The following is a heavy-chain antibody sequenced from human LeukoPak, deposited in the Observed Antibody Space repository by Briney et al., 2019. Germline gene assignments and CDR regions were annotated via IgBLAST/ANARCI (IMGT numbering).Heavy chain of an antibody. CDR3: ARVTRDSSSWYSHYHYYGMDV. D-gene: IGHD6-13*01. Sequence: ASVKVSCKASGYTFTSYDINWVRQATGQGLEWMGWMNPNSGNTGYAQKFQGRVTMTRNTSISTAYMELSSLRSEDTAVYYCARVTRDSSSWYSHYHYYGMDVWGQGTTVTVSS. CDR2: MNPNSGNT. J-gene: IGHJ6*02. CDR1: GYTFTSYD. V-gene: IGHV1-8*01.